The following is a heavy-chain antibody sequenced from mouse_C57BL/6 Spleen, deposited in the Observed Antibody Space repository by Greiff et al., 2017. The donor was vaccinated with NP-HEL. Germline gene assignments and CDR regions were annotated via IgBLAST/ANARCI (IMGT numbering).Heavy chain of an antibody. V-gene: IGHV1-69*01. CDR2: IDPSDSYT. J-gene: IGHJ3*01. Sequence: QVQLQQPGAELVMPGASVKLSCKASGYTFTSYRMHWVKQRPGQGLEWIGEIDPSDSYTNYNQKFKGKSTLTVDKSSSTAYMQLISLTSEDSAVYYCSNAFYRNPWFAYWGQGTLVTVSA. CDR1: GYTFTSYR. CDR3: SNAFYRNPWFAY. D-gene: IGHD2-1*01.